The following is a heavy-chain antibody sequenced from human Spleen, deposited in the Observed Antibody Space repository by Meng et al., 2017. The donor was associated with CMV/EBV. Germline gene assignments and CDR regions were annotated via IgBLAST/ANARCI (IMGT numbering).Heavy chain of an antibody. J-gene: IGHJ4*02. CDR1: GGSFSGYY. Sequence: SETLSLTCAVYGGSFSGYYWSWIRQPPGKGLEWLGEINHSGSTNYNPSLKSRVTISVDTSNNQFSLKLSSVTAADTAVYYCARRPLGSRAHLDYWGQGTLVTVSS. V-gene: IGHV4-34*01. D-gene: IGHD1-14*01. CDR3: ARRPLGSRAHLDY. CDR2: INHSGST.